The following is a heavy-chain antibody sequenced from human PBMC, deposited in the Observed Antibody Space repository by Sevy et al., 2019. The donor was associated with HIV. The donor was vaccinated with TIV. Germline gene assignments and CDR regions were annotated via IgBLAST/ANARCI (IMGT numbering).Heavy chain of an antibody. CDR1: GYTFTSYA. J-gene: IGHJ5*02. CDR2: INTNTGNP. V-gene: IGHV7-4-1*02. Sequence: ASVKVSCKASGYTFTSYAMNWVRQAPGQGLEWMGWINTNTGNPTYAQGFTGRFVFSLDTSVSTAYLQISSLKAEDTAVYYCARENRYFDWSHTGPFDPWGQGTLVTVSS. CDR3: ARENRYFDWSHTGPFDP. D-gene: IGHD3-9*01.